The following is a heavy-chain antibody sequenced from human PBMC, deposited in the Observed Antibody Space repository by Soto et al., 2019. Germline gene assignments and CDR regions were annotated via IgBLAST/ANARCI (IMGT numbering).Heavy chain of an antibody. Sequence: QVQLVESGGGVVQPGRSLRLSCAASGFTFSSYGMHWVRQAPGKGLEWVAVISYDGRNKYYGDSVKGSFTISRDNSKNPLYLQMTSLRAEDTAVYYCARNSEALLESLLSMASFDYWGQGTLVTVSA. D-gene: IGHD3-3*01. J-gene: IGHJ4*02. CDR2: ISYDGRNK. V-gene: IGHV3-30*03. CDR3: ARNSEALLESLLSMASFDY. CDR1: GFTFSSYG.